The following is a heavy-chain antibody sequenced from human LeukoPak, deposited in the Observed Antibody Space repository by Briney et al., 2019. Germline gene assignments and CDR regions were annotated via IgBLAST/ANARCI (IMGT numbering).Heavy chain of an antibody. V-gene: IGHV3-48*03. CDR2: ISSSGDTI. CDR3: TRDPIMGVPDYFDY. Sequence: GGSLRLSCAASGFTFSSYEMNWVRQAPGKGLEWVSYISSSGDTIYYADSVRGRFTISRDNSRNTLYLQLNSLRAEDTAVYYCTRDPIMGVPDYFDYWGQGTLVAVSS. CDR1: GFTFSSYE. J-gene: IGHJ4*02. D-gene: IGHD1-26*01.